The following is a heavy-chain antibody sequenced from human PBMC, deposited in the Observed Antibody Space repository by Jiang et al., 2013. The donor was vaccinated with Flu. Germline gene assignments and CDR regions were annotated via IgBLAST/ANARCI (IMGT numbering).Heavy chain of an antibody. J-gene: IGHJ6*02. CDR2: INHSGST. V-gene: IGHV4-34*01. CDR1: GGSFSGYY. CDR3: ARGAPLRGFGGLAAYYYYYGMDV. D-gene: IGHD3-10*01. Sequence: GLVKPSETLSLTCAVYGGSFSGYYWSWIRQPPGKGLEWIGEINHSGSTNYNPSLKSRVTISVDTSKNQFSLKLSSVTAADTAVYYCARGAPLRGFGGLAAYYYYYGMDVWGQGTTVTVSS.